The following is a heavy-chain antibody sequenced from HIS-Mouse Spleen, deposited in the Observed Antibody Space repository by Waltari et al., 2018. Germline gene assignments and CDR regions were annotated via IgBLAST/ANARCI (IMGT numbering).Heavy chain of an antibody. CDR2: ISYDGSNK. V-gene: IGHV3-30*18. CDR1: GFTFSSYG. D-gene: IGHD6-13*01. CDR3: AKEYSSSHNWFDP. J-gene: IGHJ5*02. Sequence: QVQLVESGGGVVQPGRSLRLSCAASGFTFSSYGMHWVRRAPGKGLEWVAVISYDGSNKYYADSVKGRFTISRDNSKNTPYLQMNSLRAEDTAVYYCAKEYSSSHNWFDPWGQGTLVTVSS.